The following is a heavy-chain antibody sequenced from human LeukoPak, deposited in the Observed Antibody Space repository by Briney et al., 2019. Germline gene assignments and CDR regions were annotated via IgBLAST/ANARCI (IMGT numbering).Heavy chain of an antibody. D-gene: IGHD3-10*01. J-gene: IGHJ4*02. V-gene: IGHV3-7*03. CDR1: GFTFSSYW. CDR3: ARFYGSGSYDPPDYFDY. Sequence: PGGSLRLSCAAPGFTFSSYWMSWVRQAPGKGLEWVANIKQDGSEKYYVDSVKGRFTISRDNAKNSLYLQMNSLRAEDTAVYYCARFYGSGSYDPPDYFDYWGQGTLVTVSS. CDR2: IKQDGSEK.